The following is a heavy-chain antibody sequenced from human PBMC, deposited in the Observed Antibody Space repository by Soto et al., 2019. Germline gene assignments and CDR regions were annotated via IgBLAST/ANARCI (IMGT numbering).Heavy chain of an antibody. D-gene: IGHD3-22*01. CDR2: IYYSGST. CDR3: ARSYYYDSSGYYSDY. J-gene: IGHJ4*02. Sequence: SQTLSLTCTVSGGSISSYYWSWIRQPPGKGLEWIGYIYYSGSTNYNPSLKSRVTISVDTSKNQFSLKLSSVTAADTAVYYCARSYYYDSSGYYSDYWGQGNLVTVS. CDR1: GGSISSYY. V-gene: IGHV4-59*12.